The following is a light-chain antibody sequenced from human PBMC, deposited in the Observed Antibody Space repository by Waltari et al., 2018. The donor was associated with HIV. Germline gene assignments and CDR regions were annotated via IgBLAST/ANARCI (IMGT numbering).Light chain of an antibody. CDR3: AAWDDSLNGVV. J-gene: IGLJ2*01. CDR1: SSNIGGRNY. CDR2: KNN. V-gene: IGLV1-47*01. Sequence: QSVLTQSPSASGTPGQRVIISCSGSSSNIGGRNYVNWYQLLPGTAPKLLIYKNNLRPSGVPDRFSGSKSGTSASLAISGLRSEDEADYYCAAWDDSLNGVVFGGGTKLTVL.